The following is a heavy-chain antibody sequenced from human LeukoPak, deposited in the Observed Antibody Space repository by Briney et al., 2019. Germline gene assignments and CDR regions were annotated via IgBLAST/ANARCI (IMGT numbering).Heavy chain of an antibody. D-gene: IGHD6-19*01. CDR1: GGSFRGYY. J-gene: IGHJ4*02. Sequence: PSETLSLTCAVYGGSFRGYYWSWIRQPPGKGLEWSGEINHSGSTNYNPSLKSRVTISVDTSKTQFSLKLSSVTAADTAVYYCARRPYSSCFFDYWGQGTLVTVSS. CDR2: INHSGST. V-gene: IGHV4-34*01. CDR3: ARRPYSSCFFDY.